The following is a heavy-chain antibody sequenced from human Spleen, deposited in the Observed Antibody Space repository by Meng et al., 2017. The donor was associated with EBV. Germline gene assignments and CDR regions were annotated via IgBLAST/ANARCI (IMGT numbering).Heavy chain of an antibody. Sequence: VWVVELGGGLSKPGVSLSLSCVASGFTFRRNGMQWVRLAPGKGLEWVSSISSNSIDIYYEDSVKGRFTISRENAKNSLFLQMNSLRAEDTAVYYCARDRTSNRFDYWGQGTLVTVSS. CDR2: ISSNSIDI. V-gene: IGHV3-21*01. CDR1: GFTFRRNG. CDR3: ARDRTSNRFDY. J-gene: IGHJ4*02. D-gene: IGHD2-8*01.